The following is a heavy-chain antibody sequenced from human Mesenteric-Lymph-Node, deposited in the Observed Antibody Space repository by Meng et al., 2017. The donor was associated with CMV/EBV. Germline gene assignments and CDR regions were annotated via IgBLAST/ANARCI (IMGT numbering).Heavy chain of an antibody. Sequence: SETLSLTCTASGGSISSSSYSWGWIRQPPGKGLEWIGSIYYSGSTYYNPSLKSRVTISVDTSKNQFSLKLSSVTAADAAVYYCARYPGIAFDYWGQGTLVTVSS. CDR1: GGSISSSSYS. D-gene: IGHD6-13*01. CDR2: IYYSGST. V-gene: IGHV4-39*01. CDR3: ARYPGIAFDY. J-gene: IGHJ4*02.